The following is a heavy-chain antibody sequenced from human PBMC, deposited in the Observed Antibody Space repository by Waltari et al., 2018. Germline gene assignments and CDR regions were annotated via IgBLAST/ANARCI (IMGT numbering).Heavy chain of an antibody. J-gene: IGHJ4*02. CDR1: GGVLSGYY. V-gene: IGHV4-34*01. Sequence: QVRLQQWGAGLLKPSETLSLTCGVSGGVLSGYYWSWIRQSPGKGLEWIAEINHSRRTNYNPSLKSRVNLSVDTPKNQFSLKLTSMTAADTAVYYCARGLLHFNFWSKSEIGKEVYFDLWGQGTLVTVSS. CDR3: ARGLLHFNFWSKSEIGKEVYFDL. CDR2: INHSRRT. D-gene: IGHD3-3*01.